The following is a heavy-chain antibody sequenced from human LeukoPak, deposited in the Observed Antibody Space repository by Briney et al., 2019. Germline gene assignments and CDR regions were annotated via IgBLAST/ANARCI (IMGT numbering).Heavy chain of an antibody. V-gene: IGHV1-46*01. CDR3: ARGQRGNYYDSSGYYYDNWFDP. CDR2: INPSGGST. J-gene: IGHJ5*02. D-gene: IGHD3-22*01. Sequence: ASVKVSCKASGYTFTSYYMHWARQAPGQGLEWMGIINPSGGSTSYAQKFQGRVTMTRDTSTSTVYMELSSLRSEDTAVYYCARGQRGNYYDSSGYYYDNWFDPWGQGTLVTVSS. CDR1: GYTFTSYY.